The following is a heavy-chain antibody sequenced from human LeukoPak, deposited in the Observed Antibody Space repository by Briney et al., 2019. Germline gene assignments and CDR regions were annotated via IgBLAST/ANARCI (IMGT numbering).Heavy chain of an antibody. D-gene: IGHD1-26*01. CDR3: ARDGGIVGYFDY. Sequence: VASVKVSCKASEYTFTSYYMHWVRQAPGQGLEWMGIINPSGGSTSYAQKFQGRVTMTRDTSTSTVYMELSSLRSEDTAVYYCARDGGIVGYFDYWGQGTLVTVSS. V-gene: IGHV1-46*01. J-gene: IGHJ4*02. CDR1: EYTFTSYY. CDR2: INPSGGST.